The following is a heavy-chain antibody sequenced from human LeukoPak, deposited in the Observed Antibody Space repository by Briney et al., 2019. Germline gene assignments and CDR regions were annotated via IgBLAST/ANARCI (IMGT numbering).Heavy chain of an antibody. D-gene: IGHD3-22*01. CDR2: ISGSGGST. CDR3: AKDLLSNYYDSSGPSSFDY. CDR1: GFTFSSYA. V-gene: IGHV3-23*01. Sequence: GGSLRLSCAASGFTFSSYAMSWVRQAPGKGLEWVSAISGSGGSTYYADSVKGRFTISRDSSKNTLYLQMNSLRAEDTAVYYCAKDLLSNYYDSSGPSSFDYWGQGTLVTVSS. J-gene: IGHJ4*02.